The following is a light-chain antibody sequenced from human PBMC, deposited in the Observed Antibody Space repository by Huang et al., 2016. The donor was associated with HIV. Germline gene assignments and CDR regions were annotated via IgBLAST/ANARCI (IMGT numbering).Light chain of an antibody. CDR1: QSVSSN. CDR2: RAS. Sequence: EIVLTQSPATLSVSPGERATLACRASQSVSSNLAWYQQKPGQPPRLLLYRASTRATGSPARFSGSGSGTEFTLTISSLQSEDFAVYYCQQYNNWLLFGQGTKVEIK. J-gene: IGKJ2*01. V-gene: IGKV3-15*01. CDR3: QQYNNWLL.